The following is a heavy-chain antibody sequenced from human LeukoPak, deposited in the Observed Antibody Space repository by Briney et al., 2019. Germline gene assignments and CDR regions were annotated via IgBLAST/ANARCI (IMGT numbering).Heavy chain of an antibody. J-gene: IGHJ4*02. D-gene: IGHD2/OR15-2a*01. CDR3: TRGQGLYH. V-gene: IGHV3-49*03. Sequence: GGSLRLSCAASGFTFSDSTMSWYRQAPGKGLEWVGFVRRKVYGGTTEYAASVKGRFTISRDDSKSIAYLQMDSLKTEDTAVYYCTRGQGLYHWGQGTLVTVSS. CDR2: VRRKVYGGTT. CDR1: GFTFSDST.